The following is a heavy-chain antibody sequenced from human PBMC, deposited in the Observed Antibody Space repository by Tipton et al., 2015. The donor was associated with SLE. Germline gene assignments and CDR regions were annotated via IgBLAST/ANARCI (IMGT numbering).Heavy chain of an antibody. CDR3: ARVLLGLRLIAYWSFAV. D-gene: IGHD1-7*01. CDR1: GGSFSGYY. Sequence: TLSLTCAVYGGSFSGYYWSWVRQPPGKGLEFNGEINHSGSTNYNPSLKIRFTISVDASKTQISLNRKSATAADTAVYYCARVLLGLRLIAYWSFAVRGRGALVTVSS. V-gene: IGHV4-34*01. J-gene: IGHJ2*01. CDR2: INHSGST.